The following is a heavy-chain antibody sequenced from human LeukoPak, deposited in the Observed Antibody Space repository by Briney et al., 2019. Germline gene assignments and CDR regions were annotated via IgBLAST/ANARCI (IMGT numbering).Heavy chain of an antibody. CDR3: ARAGEYFDWLLSPNWFDP. CDR1: GGTFSSYA. V-gene: IGHV1-69*06. D-gene: IGHD3-9*01. Sequence: EASVKVSCKASGGTFSSYAISWVRQAPGQGLEWMGGIIPIFGTANYAQKFQGRVTITADKSTSTAYMELSSLSSEDTAVYYCARAGEYFDWLLSPNWFDPWGQGTLVTVSS. J-gene: IGHJ5*02. CDR2: IIPIFGTA.